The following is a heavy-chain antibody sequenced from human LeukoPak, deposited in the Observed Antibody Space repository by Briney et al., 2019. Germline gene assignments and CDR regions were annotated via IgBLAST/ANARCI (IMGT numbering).Heavy chain of an antibody. Sequence: GGSLILSCAASGFTFRSYAMTWVRQAPGKGLEWVANIKQDGSEEVYVDSVKGRFTISRDNAKNSEFLQMNSLRDEDTAVYYCARIGYSSSSLDYWGQGTLVTVSS. CDR3: ARIGYSSSSLDY. D-gene: IGHD6-6*01. V-gene: IGHV3-7*01. CDR1: GFTFRSYA. CDR2: IKQDGSEE. J-gene: IGHJ4*02.